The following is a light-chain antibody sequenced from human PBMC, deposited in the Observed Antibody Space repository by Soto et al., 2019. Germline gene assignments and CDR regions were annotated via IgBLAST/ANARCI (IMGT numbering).Light chain of an antibody. CDR1: SSNIGSTT. CDR2: NNN. CDR3: AAWDDSLNGVV. Sequence: QSVLTQPPSASGTPGQRVTIACSGSSSNIGSTTVKWYQQLPGTAPNLLIYNNNPRPSGVPDRFSGSKSGTSASLAISGLQSEDEADYYCAAWDDSLNGVVFGGGTKLTVL. V-gene: IGLV1-44*01. J-gene: IGLJ3*02.